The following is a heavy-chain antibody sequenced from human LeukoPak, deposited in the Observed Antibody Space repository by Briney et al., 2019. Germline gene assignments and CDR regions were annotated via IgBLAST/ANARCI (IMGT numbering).Heavy chain of an antibody. CDR3: AKSVDVVGDFRNLFDS. CDR1: GGSVSSGTHY. CDR2: IYYTGST. Sequence: TLSLTCTVSGGSVSSGTHYYNWIRQHPGKGLEWIGYIYYTGSTSYNPSLKSRVIMSVDTSMNQLSLKLSSLTAADTAVYYCAKSVDVVGDFRNLFDSWGQGTLVTVSS. V-gene: IGHV4-31*03. J-gene: IGHJ5*01. D-gene: IGHD2-21*01.